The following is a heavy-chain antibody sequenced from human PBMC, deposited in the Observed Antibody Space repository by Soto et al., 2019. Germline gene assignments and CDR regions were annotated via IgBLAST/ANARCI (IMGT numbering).Heavy chain of an antibody. J-gene: IGHJ3*02. CDR2: IRSKAYGGTT. CDR1: GFTFGDYA. V-gene: IGHV3-49*03. Sequence: PGGSLRLSCTDSGFTFGDYAMSWFRRAPGKGLEWVGFIRSKAYGGTTEYAASVKGRFTISRDDSKSIAYLQMNSLKTEDTAVYYCTRRALGYSYGLGAFDICGQATMVTVSS. D-gene: IGHD5-18*01. CDR3: TRRALGYSYGLGAFDI.